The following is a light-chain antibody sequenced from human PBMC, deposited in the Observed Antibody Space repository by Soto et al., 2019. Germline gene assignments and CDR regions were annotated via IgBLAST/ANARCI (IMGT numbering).Light chain of an antibody. Sequence: QSALTQPASVPGSPGQSVTISCTGPRSDIGDSNFISWYQHSPGKAPRLLIYEVNNRPSGVSKRFSGSKAGNMASLTISGLLDDDEADYFCASFRSGTILVFGSGTKVTVL. CDR1: RSDIGDSNF. CDR3: ASFRSGTILV. CDR2: EVN. V-gene: IGLV2-14*01. J-gene: IGLJ1*01.